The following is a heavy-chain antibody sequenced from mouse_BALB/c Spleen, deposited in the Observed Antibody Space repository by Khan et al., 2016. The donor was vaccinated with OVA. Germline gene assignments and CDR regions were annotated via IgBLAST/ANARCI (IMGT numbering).Heavy chain of an antibody. Sequence: QVQLQQPGAELAKPGASVKMSCKASGYTFTSYWMHWIKQRPGQGLEWIGYINPTSGYTDYNQKFKEKATLTADKSSSTAYMQLSSLTSDDSAVYYCARDRIDYWGQGTSLTVSS. CDR3: ARDRIDY. CDR1: GYTFTSYW. J-gene: IGHJ2*02. V-gene: IGHV1-7*01. CDR2: INPTSGYT.